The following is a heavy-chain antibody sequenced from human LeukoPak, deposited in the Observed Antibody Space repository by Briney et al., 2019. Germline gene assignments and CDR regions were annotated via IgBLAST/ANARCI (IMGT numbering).Heavy chain of an antibody. D-gene: IGHD5-18*01. J-gene: IGHJ3*02. CDR1: GGSISSSTYY. Sequence: SETLSLTCTVSGGSISSSTYYWAWIRQPPGKGLEWIGSIYYSGATYYSPSLKSRVTISEDTSKNQFSLKLSSVTAADTAVYYCARRVGHSYGVTGAGAFDIWGQGTMVTVSS. CDR2: IYYSGAT. CDR3: ARRVGHSYGVTGAGAFDI. V-gene: IGHV4-39*07.